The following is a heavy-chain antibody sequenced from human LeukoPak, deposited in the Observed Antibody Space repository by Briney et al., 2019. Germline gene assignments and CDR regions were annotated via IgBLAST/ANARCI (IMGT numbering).Heavy chain of an antibody. CDR2: IIPIFGTA. CDR3: ATFITDAFDI. D-gene: IGHD3-22*01. Sequence: EASVKVSCKASGGTFSSYAISWVRQAPGQGLEWMGGIIPIFGTANYAQKFQGRVTITADESTSTAYMELSSLRSEDTAVYYCATFITDAFDIWGQGTMVIVSS. V-gene: IGHV1-69*13. CDR1: GGTFSSYA. J-gene: IGHJ3*02.